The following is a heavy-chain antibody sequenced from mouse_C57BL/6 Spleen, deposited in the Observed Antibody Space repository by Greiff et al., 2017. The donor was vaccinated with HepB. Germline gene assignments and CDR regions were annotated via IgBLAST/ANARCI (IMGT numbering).Heavy chain of an antibody. J-gene: IGHJ4*01. CDR1: GFTFSDYG. Sequence: DVKLVESGGGLVKPGGSLKLSCAASGFTFSDYGMHWVRQAPEKGLEWVAYISSGSSTIYYADTVKGRFTISSDNAKNTLFLQMTSLRSEDTAMYYCAREYYYAMDYWGQGTSVTVSS. CDR2: ISSGSSTI. CDR3: AREYYYAMDY. V-gene: IGHV5-17*01.